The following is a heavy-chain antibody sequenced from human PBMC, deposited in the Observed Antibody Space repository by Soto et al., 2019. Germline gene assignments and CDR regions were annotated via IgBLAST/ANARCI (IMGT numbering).Heavy chain of an antibody. CDR1: GGYISPYD. J-gene: IGHJ4*02. V-gene: IGHV4-59*08. D-gene: IGHD2-15*01. CDR2: IYFGGTT. Sequence: SETLSLTCTVSGGYISPYDWSWIRQPPGKGLEWIGYIYFGGTTKYNPSLKSRVSMSVDTSKNQFSLKLTSVTAADTAVYYCARLGGFFQALDSWGQGTLVTVSS. CDR3: ARLGGFFQALDS.